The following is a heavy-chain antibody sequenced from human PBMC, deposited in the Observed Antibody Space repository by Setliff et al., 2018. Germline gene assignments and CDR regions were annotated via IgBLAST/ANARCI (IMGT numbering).Heavy chain of an antibody. CDR3: AKQAGFPLNNNFWSGSKVGSRSPTEVPNWYFDL. CDR1: GFILTTYY. CDR2: INPSSGRT. V-gene: IGHV1-46*01. D-gene: IGHD3-3*01. J-gene: IGHJ2*01. Sequence: GASVKVSCKASGFILTTYYIHWIRQAPGQGLEWMGRINPSSGRTSYAQKFQGRVTMTRDTSTSTVYMDMSSLRSEDTAVYYCAKQAGFPLNNNFWSGSKVGSRSPTEVPNWYFDLWGRGTLVTVSS.